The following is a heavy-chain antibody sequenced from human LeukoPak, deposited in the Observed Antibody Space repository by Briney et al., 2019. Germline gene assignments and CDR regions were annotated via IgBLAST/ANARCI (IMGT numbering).Heavy chain of an antibody. CDR1: GGSISSYY. V-gene: IGHV4-59*12. Sequence: SETLSLTCTVSGGSISSYYWSWIRQPPGKGLEWIGYIFYSGSTNYNPSLKSRVTISVDTSRNQFSLKLTSVTAADTAVYYCARETGSGYGLDYWGQGTLVTVSS. D-gene: IGHD3-22*01. CDR2: IFYSGST. J-gene: IGHJ4*02. CDR3: ARETGSGYGLDY.